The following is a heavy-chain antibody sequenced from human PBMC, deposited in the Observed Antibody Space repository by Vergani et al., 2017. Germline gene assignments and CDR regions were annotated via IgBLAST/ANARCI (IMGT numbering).Heavy chain of an antibody. CDR1: GGTFSSYA. D-gene: IGHD3-22*01. J-gene: IGHJ3*02. V-gene: IGHV1-2*04. CDR3: AIDGGHYDSSGYYYEGAFDI. CDR2: IIPNSGGT. Sequence: QVQLVQSGAEVKKPGSSVKVSCKASGGTFSSYAISWVRQAPGQGLEWMGRIIPNSGGTNYAQKFQGWVTMTRDTSISTAYMELSRLRSDDTAVYYCAIDGGHYDSSGYYYEGAFDIWGQGTMVTVSS.